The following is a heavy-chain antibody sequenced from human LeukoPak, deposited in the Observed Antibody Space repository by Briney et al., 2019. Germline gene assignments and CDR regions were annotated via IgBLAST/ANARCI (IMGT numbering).Heavy chain of an antibody. CDR3: ARDNYGSGSYYPSGEYFQH. CDR1: GYTFTGYY. Sequence: ASVKVSCKASGYTFTGYYMHWVRQAPGQGLEWMGWINLNSGGTNYAQKFQGRVTMTRDTSISTAYMELSRLRSDDTAVYYCARDNYGSGSYYPSGEYFQHWGQGTLVTVSS. V-gene: IGHV1-2*02. D-gene: IGHD3-10*01. CDR2: INLNSGGT. J-gene: IGHJ1*01.